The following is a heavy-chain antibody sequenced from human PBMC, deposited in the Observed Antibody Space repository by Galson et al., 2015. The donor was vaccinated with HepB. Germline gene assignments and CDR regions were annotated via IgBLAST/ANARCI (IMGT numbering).Heavy chain of an antibody. CDR2: MNPNSGNT. CDR3: ARGSCSGGSCWERDYYYYMDV. J-gene: IGHJ6*03. CDR1: GYTFTSYD. Sequence: SVKVSCKASGYTFTSYDINWVRQATGQGLEWMGWMNPNSGNTGYAQKFQGRVTMTRNTSISTAYMELSSLRSEDTAVYYCARGSCSGGSCWERDYYYYMDVWGKGTTVTVSS. V-gene: IGHV1-8*01. D-gene: IGHD2-15*01.